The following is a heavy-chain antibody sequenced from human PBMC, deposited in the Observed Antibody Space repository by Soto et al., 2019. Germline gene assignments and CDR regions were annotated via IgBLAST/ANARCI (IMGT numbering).Heavy chain of an antibody. D-gene: IGHD1-26*01. Sequence: GGSLRLSCAASGFTVSRNYMSWVRQVPGKGLEWVSVIYSGGDTYYPDSVKGRFTISRDNSKNTLYLQMNSLRADDTAVYYCARDMSGGTYNYYYGMDVWGQGTTVTVSS. J-gene: IGHJ6*02. CDR2: IYSGGDT. CDR3: ARDMSGGTYNYYYGMDV. CDR1: GFTVSRNY. V-gene: IGHV3-66*01.